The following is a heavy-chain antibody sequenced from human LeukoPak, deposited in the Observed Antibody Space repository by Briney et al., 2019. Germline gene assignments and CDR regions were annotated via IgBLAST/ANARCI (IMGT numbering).Heavy chain of an antibody. Sequence: TSETLSLTCAVYGGSFGGYYWSWIRQPPGKGLEWIGEINHSGSTNYNPSLKSRVTISVDTSKNQFSLKLSSVTAADTAVYYCARVLAVAGIYYYYYYYYMDVWGKGTTVTVSS. CDR3: ARVLAVAGIYYYYYYYYMDV. CDR1: GGSFGGYY. V-gene: IGHV4-34*01. J-gene: IGHJ6*03. CDR2: INHSGST. D-gene: IGHD6-19*01.